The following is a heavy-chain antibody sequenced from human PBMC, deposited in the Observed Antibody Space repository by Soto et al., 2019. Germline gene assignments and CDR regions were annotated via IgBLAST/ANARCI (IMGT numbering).Heavy chain of an antibody. CDR1: GGSITSNY. V-gene: IGHV4-4*07. J-gene: IGHJ5*02. CDR3: ARERAAPSWIDP. CDR2: MYTSGTT. Sequence: PSETLSLTCTVSGGSITSNYWTWIRQPAGKPLEWIGRMYTSGTTDYNPSLKSRVTVSIDTSKNQFSLRLTSVTAADTAVYYCARERAAPSWIDPSGQGLLVT. D-gene: IGHD6-6*01.